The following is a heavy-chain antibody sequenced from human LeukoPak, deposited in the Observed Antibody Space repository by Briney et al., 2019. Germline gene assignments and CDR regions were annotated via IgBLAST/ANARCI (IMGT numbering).Heavy chain of an antibody. Sequence: GGSLRLSCAASGFTFSSYAMHWVRQAPGKGLEWVAVISYDGSNKYYADSVKGRFTISRDNSKNTLYLQMNSLRAEDTAVYYCASSLPITVKVPAALTDAFDIWGQGTMVTVSS. CDR1: GFTFSSYA. V-gene: IGHV3-30-3*01. CDR2: ISYDGSNK. D-gene: IGHD2-2*01. J-gene: IGHJ3*02. CDR3: ASSLPITVKVPAALTDAFDI.